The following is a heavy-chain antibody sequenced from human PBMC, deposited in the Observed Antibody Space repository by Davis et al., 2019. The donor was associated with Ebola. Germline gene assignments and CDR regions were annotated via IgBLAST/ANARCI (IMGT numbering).Heavy chain of an antibody. J-gene: IGHJ2*01. CDR2: IKQDGSEK. D-gene: IGHD3-10*01. CDR1: GFTFSSYW. Sequence: PGGSLRLSCAASGFTFSSYWMSWVRQAPGKGLEWVANIKQDGSEKYYVDSVKGRFTISRDNAKNSLYLQMNSLRAEDTAVYYCARERPYYYGSGNGRYFDLWGRGTLVTVSS. CDR3: ARERPYYYGSGNGRYFDL. V-gene: IGHV3-7*03.